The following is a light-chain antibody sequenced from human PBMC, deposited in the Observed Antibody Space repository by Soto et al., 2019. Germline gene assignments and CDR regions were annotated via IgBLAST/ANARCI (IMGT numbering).Light chain of an antibody. Sequence: QPALTQPASVSGSPGQSITISCTGTSSDIGGYNYVSWYQQHPGKAPNLMIYDVSNRPSGVSSRFSGSKSGNTASLTIAGLQAEDEADYYCSSFSYSSTPNYVFGTGTQLTVL. CDR3: SSFSYSSTPNYV. V-gene: IGLV2-14*01. J-gene: IGLJ1*01. CDR2: DVS. CDR1: SSDIGGYNY.